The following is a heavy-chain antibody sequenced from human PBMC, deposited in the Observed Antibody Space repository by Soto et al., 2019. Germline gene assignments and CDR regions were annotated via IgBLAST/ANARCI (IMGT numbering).Heavy chain of an antibody. J-gene: IGHJ4*02. CDR2: INHSGST. Sequence: SETLSLTCAVYGGSFSGYSWTWIRQPPGTGLEWIGEINHSGSTNYNPSLKSRVTLSVDTSKNQFSLKLTSVTAADTAVYYCARDKITGLLDYWGQGTLVTVSS. D-gene: IGHD2-8*02. CDR1: GGSFSGYS. CDR3: ARDKITGLLDY. V-gene: IGHV4-34*01.